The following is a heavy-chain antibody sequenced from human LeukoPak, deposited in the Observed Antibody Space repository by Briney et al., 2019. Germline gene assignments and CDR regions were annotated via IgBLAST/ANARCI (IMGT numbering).Heavy chain of an antibody. CDR3: ARNGDYEADYYYYYGMDV. CDR2: ISAYNGNT. J-gene: IGHJ6*04. Sequence: ASLKVSCKASGYTFTSSGISWVRQAPGQGLEWMGWISAYNGNTNYAQKLQGRVTMTTDTSTSTAYMELRSLRSDDTAVYYCARNGDYEADYYYYYGMDVWGKGTTVTVSS. CDR1: GYTFTSSG. V-gene: IGHV1-18*04. D-gene: IGHD4-17*01.